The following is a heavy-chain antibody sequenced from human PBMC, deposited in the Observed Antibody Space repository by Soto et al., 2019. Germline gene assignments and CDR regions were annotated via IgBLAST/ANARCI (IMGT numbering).Heavy chain of an antibody. D-gene: IGHD3-10*01. CDR3: ARGMVRGVYAYFDY. CDR2: ISSSSSTI. CDR1: GFTFSSYS. Sequence: GGSLRLSCAASGFTFSSYSMNWVRQAPGKGLEWVSYISSSSSTIYYADSVKGRFTISRDNAKNSLYLQMNSLRAEDTAVYYCARGMVRGVYAYFDYWGQGTLVTVSS. J-gene: IGHJ4*02. V-gene: IGHV3-48*01.